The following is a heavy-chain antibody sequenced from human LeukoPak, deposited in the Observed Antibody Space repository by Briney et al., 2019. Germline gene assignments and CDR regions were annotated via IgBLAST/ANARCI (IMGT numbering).Heavy chain of an antibody. J-gene: IGHJ4*02. CDR3: ARDGSTTGWYSGDY. D-gene: IGHD6-19*01. CDR2: IYYSGST. Sequence: SETLSLTCTVSGGSISSYYWSWIRQPPGKGLEWIGYIYYSGSTNYNPSLKSRVTISVDTSKNQFSLKLSSVTAADTAVYYCARDGSTTGWYSGDYWGQGILVTVSS. CDR1: GGSISSYY. V-gene: IGHV4-59*01.